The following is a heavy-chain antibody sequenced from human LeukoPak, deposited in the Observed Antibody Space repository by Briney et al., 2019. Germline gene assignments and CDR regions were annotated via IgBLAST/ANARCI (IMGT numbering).Heavy chain of an antibody. CDR3: ARNQYSSGTFYYYGMDV. D-gene: IGHD6-19*01. CDR1: GFTVSSNY. Sequence: GGSLRLSCAASGFTVSSNYMSWVRQAPGKGLEWVSVIYSGGSTYYADSVKGRFTISRDSSKNTLYLQMNSLRAEDTAVYYCARNQYSSGTFYYYGMDVWGQGTTVTVSS. J-gene: IGHJ6*02. V-gene: IGHV3-53*01. CDR2: IYSGGST.